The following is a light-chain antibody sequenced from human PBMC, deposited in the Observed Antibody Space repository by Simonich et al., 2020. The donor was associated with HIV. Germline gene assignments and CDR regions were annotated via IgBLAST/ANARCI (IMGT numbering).Light chain of an antibody. V-gene: IGKV3D-15*01. J-gene: IGKJ2*01. CDR3: QQYNYWPRT. Sequence: EIVMTQSPATLSVSPGKRATLSCRASQSVSSMLAWFQQHPGQAPRLLIYGVSTRATGIPARFSGSGSGTDFTLTISSLQSEDFAVYYCQQYNYWPRTFGQGTKLEIK. CDR2: GVS. CDR1: QSVSSM.